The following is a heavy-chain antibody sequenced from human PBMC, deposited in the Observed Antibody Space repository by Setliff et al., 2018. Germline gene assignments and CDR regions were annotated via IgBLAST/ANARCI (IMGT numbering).Heavy chain of an antibody. J-gene: IGHJ4*02. CDR1: GFIFSNYA. D-gene: IGHD1-26*01. V-gene: IGHV3-30*01. Sequence: GGSLRLSCAASGFIFSNYAMHWVRQAPGKGLEWVAVTSYDGINKYYADSVKGRFTISRDNSKNTLYLQMNTLRSEDTAVYYCARGVGAMGDYWGQGTLVTVSS. CDR3: ARGVGAMGDY. CDR2: TSYDGINK.